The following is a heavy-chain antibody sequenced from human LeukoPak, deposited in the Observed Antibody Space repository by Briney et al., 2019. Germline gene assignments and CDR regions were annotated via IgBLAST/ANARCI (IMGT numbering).Heavy chain of an antibody. CDR1: GFMFSRYG. D-gene: IGHD3-16*01. CDR2: IHGNGETT. CDR3: GRDPNGDYVGAFEF. V-gene: IGHV3-23*01. Sequence: PGGSLRLSCVGSGFMFSRYGLIWVRQAPGKGLEWVSGIHGNGETTYYGDSVKGRFTISRDNSKSTLYPQMNSLRVEDTAEYFCGRDPNGDYVGAFEFWGQGTKVAVSS. J-gene: IGHJ3*01.